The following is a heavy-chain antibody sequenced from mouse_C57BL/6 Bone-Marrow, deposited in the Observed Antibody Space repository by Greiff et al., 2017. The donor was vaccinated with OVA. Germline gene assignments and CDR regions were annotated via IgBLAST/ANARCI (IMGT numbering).Heavy chain of an antibody. J-gene: IGHJ4*01. Sequence: EVKLVESGGGLVQPGGSLKLSCAASGFTFSDYGMAWVRQAPRKGPEWVAFISNLAYSIYYAATVTGRFTISRENAKNTLYLEMSSLRSEDTAMYYCARQLRDYYAMDYWGQGTSVTVSS. CDR2: ISNLAYSI. CDR1: GFTFSDYG. V-gene: IGHV5-15*01. CDR3: ARQLRDYYAMDY.